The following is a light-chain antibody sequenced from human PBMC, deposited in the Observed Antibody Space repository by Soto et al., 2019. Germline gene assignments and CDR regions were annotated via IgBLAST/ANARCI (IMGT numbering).Light chain of an antibody. V-gene: IGKV1-12*01. CDR2: AAS. CDR1: QVISSW. Sequence: DIQMTQSPSSLAASVGDRVTITCRASQVISSWLVWYQQKPGHAPKLLIYAASNLQSGVPSRFSGSASGTEFTLTISSLQHEDFATYYWQHASTFPFTFGGGTEVQIK. J-gene: IGKJ4*01. CDR3: QHASTFPFT.